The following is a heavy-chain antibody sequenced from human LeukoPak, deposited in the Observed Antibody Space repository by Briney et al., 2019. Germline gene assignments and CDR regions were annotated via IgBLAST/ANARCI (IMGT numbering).Heavy chain of an antibody. J-gene: IGHJ6*03. V-gene: IGHV1-69*05. CDR2: SIPIFGTA. CDR1: GGTFSSYA. Sequence: GASVKVSCKASGGTFSSYAISWVRQAPGQGLEWMGGSIPIFGTANSAQKFQGRVTITTDESTSTAYMELSSLRAEDTAVYYCASRGGNYVDYYYMDVWGKGTTVTVSS. CDR3: ASRGGNYVDYYYMDV. D-gene: IGHD1-26*01.